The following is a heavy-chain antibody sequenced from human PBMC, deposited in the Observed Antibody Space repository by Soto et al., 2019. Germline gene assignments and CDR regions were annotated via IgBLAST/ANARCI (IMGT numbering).Heavy chain of an antibody. V-gene: IGHV4-34*01. CDR1: GGSFSGYY. J-gene: IGHJ4*02. D-gene: IGHD6-13*01. CDR3: ARIGYSSSWYRRPFDY. Sequence: QVQLQQWGAGLLKPSETLSLTCAVYGGSFSGYYWSWIRQPPAKGMEWIGEINHSGSTNYNPPLKSRVTISADTSNNQFPLKLSSVTAADTAVYYCARIGYSSSWYRRPFDYWGQGTLVTVS. CDR2: INHSGST.